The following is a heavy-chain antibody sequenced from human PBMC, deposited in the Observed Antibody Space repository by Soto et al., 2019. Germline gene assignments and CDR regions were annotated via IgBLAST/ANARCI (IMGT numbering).Heavy chain of an antibody. CDR1: GGSISSGDYY. V-gene: IGHV4-31*03. Sequence: SETLSLTCTVSGGSISSGDYYWSWIRQHPGKGLEWIGYIYYSGSTYYNPSLKSRITISVDTSKNQFALKLSSVTAADTAVYYCARGRTTVTSGFDPWGQGTLVTVSS. CDR3: ARGRTTVTSGFDP. J-gene: IGHJ5*02. CDR2: IYYSGST. D-gene: IGHD4-4*01.